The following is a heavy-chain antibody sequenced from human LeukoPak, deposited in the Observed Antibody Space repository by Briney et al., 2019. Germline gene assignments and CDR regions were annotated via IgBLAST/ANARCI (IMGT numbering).Heavy chain of an antibody. V-gene: IGHV3-23*01. CDR3: AKDIGVAGNKVRYYFDY. J-gene: IGHJ4*02. CDR2: ISGSGGST. Sequence: GGSLRLSCAASGFTFSSYAMSWVRQAPGKGLEWVSAISGSGGSTYYADSVKGRFTISRDNSKNTLYLQMNSLRAEDTAVYYCAKDIGVAGNKVRYYFDYWGQGTLVTVSS. CDR1: GFTFSSYA. D-gene: IGHD6-19*01.